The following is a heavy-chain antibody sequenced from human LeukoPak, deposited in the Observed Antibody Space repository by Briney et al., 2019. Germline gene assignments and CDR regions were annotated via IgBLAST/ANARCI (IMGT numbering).Heavy chain of an antibody. Sequence: GGFLRLSCAASGFTFDDYAMHWVRQAPGKGLEWVSGISWNSGSIGYADSVKGRFTISRDNAKNSLYLQMNSLRAEDTALYYCAKDMGSSGWPSAFDYWGQGTLVTVSS. CDR1: GFTFDDYA. CDR2: ISWNSGSI. J-gene: IGHJ4*02. CDR3: AKDMGSSGWPSAFDY. D-gene: IGHD6-19*01. V-gene: IGHV3-9*01.